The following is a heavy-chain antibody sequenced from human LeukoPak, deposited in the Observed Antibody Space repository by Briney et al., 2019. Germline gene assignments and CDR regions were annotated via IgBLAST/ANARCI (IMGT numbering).Heavy chain of an antibody. D-gene: IGHD3-22*01. V-gene: IGHV3-15*01. CDR1: GFTFSNAW. J-gene: IGHJ4*02. CDR2: IKSKTDGGTT. CDR3: TAPRSYYDSSGYFDY. Sequence: GGSLRLSCAASGFTFSNAWMSWVRQAPGKGLEWVGRIKSKTDGGTTDYAAPVKGRFTISRDDSKNTLYLQMNSLKTEDTAVYYCTAPRSYYDSSGYFDYWGQGTQVTVSS.